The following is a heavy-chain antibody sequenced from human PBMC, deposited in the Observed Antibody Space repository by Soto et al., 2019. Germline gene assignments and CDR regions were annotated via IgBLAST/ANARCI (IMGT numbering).Heavy chain of an antibody. J-gene: IGHJ5*02. Sequence: QLQLQESGSGLVKPPQTLSLTCAVSGGSISSGGYSWSWIRQPPGKGLDWIGYIYHSGSTYYNPSLXSXXTISVDRSKNQCSLKLSSVTGADTAVYYCARVPSPWGQGTLVTVSS. CDR2: IYHSGST. CDR1: GGSISSGGYS. CDR3: ARVPSP. V-gene: IGHV4-30-2*01.